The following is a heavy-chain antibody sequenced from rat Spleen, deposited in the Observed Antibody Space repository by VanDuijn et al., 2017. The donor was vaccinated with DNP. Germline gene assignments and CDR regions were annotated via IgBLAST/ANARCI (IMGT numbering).Heavy chain of an antibody. D-gene: IGHD1-1*01. Sequence: EVHLAESGGDLVQPGRSLKLSCVVSRFIFNNYWMTWFRQVPGKGLEWVASINNRGGNTYYPDSVKGRFTISRDNAKNTLYLQMNSLRSEDTATYYCAIYYYSGEKWFGYWGQGTLVTVSS. J-gene: IGHJ3*01. CDR2: INNRGGNT. CDR3: AIYYYSGEKWFGY. CDR1: RFIFNNYW. V-gene: IGHV5-31*01.